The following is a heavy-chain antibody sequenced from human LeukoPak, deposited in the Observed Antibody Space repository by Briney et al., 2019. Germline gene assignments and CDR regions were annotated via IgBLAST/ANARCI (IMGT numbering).Heavy chain of an antibody. D-gene: IGHD5-18*01. Sequence: GRSLRLSCAASGFTFDDYAMHWVRQAPGKGLEWVSVISWNSGSIGYADSVKGRFTISRDNAKNSPYLQMNSLRAEDTALYYRAKDSGYSYYYYYGMDVWGQGTTVTVSS. CDR3: AKDSGYSYYYYYGMDV. J-gene: IGHJ6*02. CDR2: ISWNSGSI. V-gene: IGHV3-9*01. CDR1: GFTFDDYA.